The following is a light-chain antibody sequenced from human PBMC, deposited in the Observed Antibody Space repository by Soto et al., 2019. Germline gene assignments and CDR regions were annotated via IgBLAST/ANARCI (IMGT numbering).Light chain of an antibody. CDR1: QDISRW. Sequence: DIEMTQSPASLSASLGDRVPITCQASQDISRWLAWYQQKPGKAPHLLIYDASSLQSGVPSRLSGIGSGTEFTITISSLHPDDFATYYCQQYNSHWTFGQGTKVDIK. V-gene: IGKV1-5*01. CDR3: QQYNSHWT. J-gene: IGKJ1*01. CDR2: DAS.